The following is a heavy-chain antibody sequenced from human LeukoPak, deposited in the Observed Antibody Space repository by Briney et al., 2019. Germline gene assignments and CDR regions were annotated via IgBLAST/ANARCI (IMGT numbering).Heavy chain of an antibody. V-gene: IGHV3-23*01. D-gene: IGHD6-13*01. CDR1: GFTFSSYV. CDR3: AKPRAAVGGGAFDI. J-gene: IGHJ3*02. Sequence: GGSLRLSCAASGFTFSSYVMSWVRPAPGKGLEWVSAISGSGGSTYYADSVKGRFTISRYNTKNTMYLQMNSLRDEDTAVYDCAKPRAAVGGGAFDIWGQGTMVTVSS. CDR2: ISGSGGST.